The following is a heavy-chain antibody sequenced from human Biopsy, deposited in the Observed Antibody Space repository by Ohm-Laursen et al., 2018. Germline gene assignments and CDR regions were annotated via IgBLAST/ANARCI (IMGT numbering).Heavy chain of an antibody. J-gene: IGHJ2*01. CDR3: ARDRGYYSDRTVPGYFDL. D-gene: IGHD3-22*01. CDR2: LYTTGST. CDR1: GGSISSYY. V-gene: IGHV4-4*07. Sequence: GTLSLTCPVSGGSISSYYWNWIRQPAGGGLEYIGRLYTTGSTNYNPSLRSRVTISVDTSKNHFSLRLRSVTPADTAIYYCARDRGYYSDRTVPGYFDLWGRGTLVTVSS.